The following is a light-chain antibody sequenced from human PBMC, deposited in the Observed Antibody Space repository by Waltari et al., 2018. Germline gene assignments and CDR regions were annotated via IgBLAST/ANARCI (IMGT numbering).Light chain of an antibody. Sequence: QSALTPPPSASGSPGQSVTISCTGTSRAIGGSNFVSWYQQRPGKAPRFLIYDVNKRPSGVSDRFSGSKSGNTASLTVSGLQPDDEATYYCSAFAGSNNFGVFGGGTKLTVL. V-gene: IGLV2-8*01. CDR3: SAFAGSNNFGV. CDR2: DVN. CDR1: SRAIGGSNF. J-gene: IGLJ3*02.